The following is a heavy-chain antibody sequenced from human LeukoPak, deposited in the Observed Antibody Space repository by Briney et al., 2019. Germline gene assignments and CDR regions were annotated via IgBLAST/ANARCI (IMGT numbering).Heavy chain of an antibody. CDR2: MYYSGST. CDR3: ARGTAMVGLLDP. D-gene: IGHD5-18*01. J-gene: IGHJ5*02. Sequence: PSETLSLTCTVSGGSISSSSYYWGWIRQPPGKGLEWIGSMYYSGSTYYNPSLKSRVTISVDTSKNQFSLKLSSVTAADTALYYCARGTAMVGLLDPWGQGTLVIVSS. CDR1: GGSISSSSYY. V-gene: IGHV4-39*07.